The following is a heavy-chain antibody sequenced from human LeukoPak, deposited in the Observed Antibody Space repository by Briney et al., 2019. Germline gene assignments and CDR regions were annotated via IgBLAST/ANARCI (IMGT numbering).Heavy chain of an antibody. CDR3: AKSLPGWNYYYGMGV. Sequence: GRSLRLSCAASGFTFDDYAMHWVRQAPGKGLEWVSGISWNSGSIGYADSVKGRFTISRDNAKNSLYLQMNSLRAEDTALYYCAKSLPGWNYYYGMGVWGQGTTVTVSS. CDR2: ISWNSGSI. J-gene: IGHJ6*02. CDR1: GFTFDDYA. D-gene: IGHD2-15*01. V-gene: IGHV3-9*01.